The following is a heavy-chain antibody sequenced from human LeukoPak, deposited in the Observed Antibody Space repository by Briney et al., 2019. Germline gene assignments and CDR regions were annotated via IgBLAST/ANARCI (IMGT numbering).Heavy chain of an antibody. V-gene: IGHV4-34*01. D-gene: IGHD3-22*01. CDR3: ARVSPKRYYYDSSGSLDPYFDY. Sequence: PSETLSLTCAVYGGSFSGYYWSWIRQPPGKGLEWIGEINHSGSTNYNPSLKSRVTISVDTSKNQFSLKLSSVTAADTAVYYCARVSPKRYYYDSSGSLDPYFDYWGQGTLVTVSS. CDR1: GGSFSGYY. CDR2: INHSGST. J-gene: IGHJ4*02.